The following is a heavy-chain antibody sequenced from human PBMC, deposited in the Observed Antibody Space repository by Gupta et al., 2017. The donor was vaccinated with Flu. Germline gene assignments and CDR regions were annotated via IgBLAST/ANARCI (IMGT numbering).Heavy chain of an antibody. Sequence: RQAPGQGLGWMGWISAYNGNTNYAQKLQGRFSMTTDTSTSTAYMELRSLRAEDTAVYYWARDSNGDSTSVDYWGQGTLVTVSS. CDR3: ARDSNGDSTSVDY. J-gene: IGHJ4*02. V-gene: IGHV1-18*01. D-gene: IGHD3-10*01. CDR2: ISAYNGNT.